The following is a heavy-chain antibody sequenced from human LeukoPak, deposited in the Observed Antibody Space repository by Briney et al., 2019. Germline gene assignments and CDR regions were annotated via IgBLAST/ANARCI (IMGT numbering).Heavy chain of an antibody. CDR2: ISGQTGNT. CDR1: GYIFNNYG. J-gene: IGHJ4*02. V-gene: IGHV1-18*01. Sequence: GSVTVSCMTSGYIFNNYGVSWVRQAPGKGLEGMGWISGQTGNTKYAETVQGRVTMITDTSTTTVYMEMRSLRSDDTAVYFCARDGRYSGTYLDYWGQGTLVTVSS. CDR3: ARDGRYSGTYLDY. D-gene: IGHD1-26*01.